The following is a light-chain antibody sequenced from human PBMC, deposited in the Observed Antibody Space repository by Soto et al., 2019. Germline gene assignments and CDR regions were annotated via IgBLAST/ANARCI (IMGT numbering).Light chain of an antibody. V-gene: IGKV1-27*01. Sequence: DIQMTQSPSSLSASVGDRVTITCRASEDISNYLAWYQQKPGMLPKVLIYAASTLQSGVPSRFSGSGSGTDFTLTISSLQPEDGATYYCQKSNSAPWTFGQGTKVEI. CDR3: QKSNSAPWT. J-gene: IGKJ1*01. CDR1: EDISNY. CDR2: AAS.